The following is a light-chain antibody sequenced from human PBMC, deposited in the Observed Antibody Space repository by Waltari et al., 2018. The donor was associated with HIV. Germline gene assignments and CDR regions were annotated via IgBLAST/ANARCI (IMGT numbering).Light chain of an antibody. CDR3: CSYAGSYTFV. CDR2: DVS. V-gene: IGLV2-11*01. CDR1: RSDVGGYNY. Sequence: QSALTLPRPVSGSPGQPVPISCTGTRSDVGGYNYVSWYQQPPGKAPKLMIYDVSKRPSGVPDRFSGSKSGNTASLTISGLQAEDEADYYCCSYAGSYTFVFGGGTKLTVL. J-gene: IGLJ3*02.